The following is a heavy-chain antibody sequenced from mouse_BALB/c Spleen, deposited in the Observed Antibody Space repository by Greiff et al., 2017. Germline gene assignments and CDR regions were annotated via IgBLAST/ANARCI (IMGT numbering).Heavy chain of an antibody. CDR2: IYWDDDK. V-gene: IGHV8-12*01. D-gene: IGHD2-10*02. Sequence: QVTLNVSGPGILQPSQTLSLTCSFSGFSLSTSGMGVSWIRQPSGKGLEWLAHIYWDDDKRYNPSLKSRRTISKDTSSNQVFLKITSVDTADTATYYCARRVYGNYVYFDYWGQGTTLTVSS. J-gene: IGHJ2*01. CDR3: ARRVYGNYVYFDY. CDR1: GFSLSTSGMG.